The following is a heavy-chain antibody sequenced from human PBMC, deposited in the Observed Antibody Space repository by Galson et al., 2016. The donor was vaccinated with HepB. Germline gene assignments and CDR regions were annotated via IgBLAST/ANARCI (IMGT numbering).Heavy chain of an antibody. CDR2: ISNFGGTL. V-gene: IGHV3-23*01. D-gene: IGHD3-22*01. CDR3: ARPYSSDSSGCPGY. Sequence: SLRLSCAASGFTFTNYAMSWVRQAPGKGLEWVSAISNFGGTLNYADSGKGRFTISRDNSKHTLFLHMSSLRAEDTAVYYCARPYSSDSSGCPGYWGQGTRVTVSS. J-gene: IGHJ4*02. CDR1: GFTFTNYA.